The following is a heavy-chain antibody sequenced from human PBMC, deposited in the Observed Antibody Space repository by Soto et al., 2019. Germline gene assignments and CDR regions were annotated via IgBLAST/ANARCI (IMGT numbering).Heavy chain of an antibody. CDR2: IYPGDSDT. CDR3: ARRQWVRGYDFWSGYFSFDY. D-gene: IGHD3-3*01. J-gene: IGHJ4*02. V-gene: IGHV5-51*01. Sequence: GESLKISCKGSGYSFTSYWIGWVRQMPGKGLEWMGIIYPGDSDTRYSPSFQGQVTISADKSISTAYLQWSSLKASDTAMYYCARRQWVRGYDFWSGYFSFDYWGQGTLVTVSS. CDR1: GYSFTSYW.